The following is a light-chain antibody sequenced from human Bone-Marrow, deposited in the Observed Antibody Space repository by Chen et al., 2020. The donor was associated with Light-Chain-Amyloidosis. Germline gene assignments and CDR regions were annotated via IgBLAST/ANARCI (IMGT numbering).Light chain of an antibody. CDR3: QSADSRCTYEVI. CDR2: RDT. J-gene: IGLJ2*01. CDR1: DLPTKY. Sequence: SYELTQPPSVSVSPGQTARINCSGDDLPTKYAYWYQQKPGQAPVLVIHRDTERPSGISDRFSGSSSATTATLTISGVQAEYEADYHCQSADSRCTYEVIFGGGTKLTVL. V-gene: IGLV3-25*03.